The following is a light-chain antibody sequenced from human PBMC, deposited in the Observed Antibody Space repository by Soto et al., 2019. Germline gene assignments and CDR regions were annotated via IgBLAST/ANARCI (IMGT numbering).Light chain of an antibody. Sequence: QSALTQPPSASGSPGQSVTISCTGTSSDVGGYNFVSWYQHFPGKAPKLMMYDVIKRPSGVPDRFSGSRSGNTASLTISGLQAEDEADYYCCSYAGSFTFVFGTGTKLTVL. CDR1: SSDVGGYNF. CDR2: DVI. V-gene: IGLV2-11*01. J-gene: IGLJ1*01. CDR3: CSYAGSFTFV.